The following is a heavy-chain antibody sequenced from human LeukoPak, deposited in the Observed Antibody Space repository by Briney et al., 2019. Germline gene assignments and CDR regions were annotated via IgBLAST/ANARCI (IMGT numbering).Heavy chain of an antibody. J-gene: IGHJ4*02. D-gene: IGHD3-10*01. V-gene: IGHV4-34*01. Sequence: PSETLSLTCAVDGGSFSGYFWSWIRQPPGKGLEWIGEINHSGSTKYNPSLKSRVTISVDTSRNQFSLKLSSVTAADTAIYYCAGGPADYYGSGSSSNWGRGTLVTVSS. CDR1: GGSFSGYF. CDR2: INHSGST. CDR3: AGGPADYYGSGSSSN.